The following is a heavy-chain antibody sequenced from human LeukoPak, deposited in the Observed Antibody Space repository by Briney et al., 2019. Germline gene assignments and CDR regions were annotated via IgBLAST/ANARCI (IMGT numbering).Heavy chain of an antibody. CDR1: GFTFSRYD. D-gene: IGHD4-23*01. Sequence: GGSLRLSCAASGFTFSRYDMHWVRQATGKGLEWVSGIDTAGGTYYPGSVKGRFTISRENAKNSVYLQVNSPRAGDTAVYYCAREVRGWEQDYWGQGTLVTVSS. V-gene: IGHV3-13*01. CDR2: IDTAGGT. CDR3: AREVRGWEQDY. J-gene: IGHJ4*02.